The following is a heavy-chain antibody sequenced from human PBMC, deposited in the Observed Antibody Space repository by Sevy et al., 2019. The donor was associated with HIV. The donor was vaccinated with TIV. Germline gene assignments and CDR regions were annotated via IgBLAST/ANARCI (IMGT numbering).Heavy chain of an antibody. J-gene: IGHJ4*02. CDR3: AKDRLYDSSGYYYDY. CDR2: ISGSGGST. CDR1: GFTFSSYA. D-gene: IGHD3-22*01. Sequence: GGSLRLSCAASGFTFSSYAMSWVRQAPGKGLEWVSAISGSGGSTYYADSVKGRFTISRDSSKNTLYLQMNSLRAEDTAVYYCAKDRLYDSSGYYYDYWGQGTLVTVSS. V-gene: IGHV3-23*01.